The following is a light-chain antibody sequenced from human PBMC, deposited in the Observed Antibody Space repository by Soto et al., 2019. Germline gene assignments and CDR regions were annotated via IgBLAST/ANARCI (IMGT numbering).Light chain of an antibody. CDR1: QSVSSF. V-gene: IGKV3-11*01. Sequence: EIVLTQSPATLSLSPGERATLSCRASQSVSSFLAWYQQKPGQAPRLLIYDAFNRATGIPARFSGSGSGTDFTLTISSLEPEDFAVYYCQRRSNWSWTFGQGTKVEIK. CDR3: QRRSNWSWT. J-gene: IGKJ1*01. CDR2: DAF.